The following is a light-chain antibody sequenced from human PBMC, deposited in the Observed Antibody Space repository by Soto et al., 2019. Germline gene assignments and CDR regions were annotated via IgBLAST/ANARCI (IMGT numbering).Light chain of an antibody. CDR1: QSVSSSY. CDR3: QQYGSSPRT. CDR2: GAS. Sequence: EIGLTQSAGALSLSPGERVTLSCRAIQSVSSSYLDWYQQKPGQAPSLLIYGASSRATGIPDRFSGSGSGTDFTLTISRLEPEDFAVYYCQQYGSSPRTFGQGTKVDIK. J-gene: IGKJ1*01. V-gene: IGKV3-20*01.